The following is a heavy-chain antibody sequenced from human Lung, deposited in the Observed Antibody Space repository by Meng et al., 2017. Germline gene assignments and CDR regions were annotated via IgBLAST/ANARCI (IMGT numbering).Heavy chain of an antibody. D-gene: IGHD1-26*01. J-gene: IGHJ6*02. V-gene: IGHV3-21*01. CDR1: GFTFSTYS. CDR3: ARDPLIVGATGGMDV. CDR2: ISSGSDFI. Sequence: EVQLVESGGGLVKPGGSLRLSCAVSGFTFSTYSMNWVRQAPGKGLEWVAHISSGSDFIYYADSVKGRFTISRDNAKNSLYLQMNSLRAEDTALYYCARDPLIVGATGGMDVWGQGTAVTVSS.